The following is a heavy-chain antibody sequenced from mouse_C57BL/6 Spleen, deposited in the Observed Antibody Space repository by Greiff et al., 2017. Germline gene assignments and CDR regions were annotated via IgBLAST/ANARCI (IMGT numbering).Heavy chain of an antibody. CDR1: GFSLTSYG. J-gene: IGHJ2*01. D-gene: IGHD1-1*01. CDR3: ATSYYGSSYFDY. CDR2: IWSGGST. V-gene: IGHV2-2*01. Sequence: VQLQESGPGLVQPSQSLSITCTVSGFSLTSYGVHWVRQSPGKGLEWLGVIWSGGSTDYNAAFISRLSISKDNSKSQVFFKMNSLQADDTAIYYCATSYYGSSYFDYWGQGTTLTVSS.